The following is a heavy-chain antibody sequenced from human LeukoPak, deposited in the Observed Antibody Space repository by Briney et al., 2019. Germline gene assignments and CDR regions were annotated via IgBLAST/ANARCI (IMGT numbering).Heavy chain of an antibody. CDR2: IYPGDSDT. V-gene: IGHV5-51*01. D-gene: IGHD5-18*01. CDR1: GYSFTNYW. CDR3: ARRGSREYFQH. Sequence: GASLQISCKGSGYSFTNYWIGWVRQMPGKGLEWMGIIYPGDSDTRYSPSFQGQVTISADKSVSTAYLQWSSLKASDSGIYYCARRGSREYFQHWGQGTLVTVSS. J-gene: IGHJ1*01.